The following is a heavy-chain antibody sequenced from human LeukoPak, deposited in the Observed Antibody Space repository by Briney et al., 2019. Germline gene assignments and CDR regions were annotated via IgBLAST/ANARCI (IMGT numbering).Heavy chain of an antibody. CDR1: GGTFSSYA. Sequence: GASVKVSCKATGGTFSSYAISWVRQAPGQGLEWMGRIIPILGIANYAQKFQGRVTITADKSTSTAYMELSSLRSEDTAVYYCARGPTYDPHYYYYMDVWGKGTTVTVSS. CDR2: IIPILGIA. D-gene: IGHD5-12*01. CDR3: ARGPTYDPHYYYYMDV. V-gene: IGHV1-69*04. J-gene: IGHJ6*03.